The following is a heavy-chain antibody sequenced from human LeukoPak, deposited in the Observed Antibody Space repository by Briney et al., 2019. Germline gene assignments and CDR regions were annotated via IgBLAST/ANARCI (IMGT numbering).Heavy chain of an antibody. J-gene: IGHJ4*02. D-gene: IGHD5-12*01. CDR1: GYTFTGYC. CDR3: AIDREGGYDKGPFDY. CDR2: IDPNSGGT. V-gene: IGHV1-2*06. Sequence: ASVKVSCKASGYTFTGYCMHWVRQAPGQGLEWMGRIDPNSGGTSYAQKFQGRVTMSRATSISTAYMELSRLTSDDTTVYYCAIDREGGYDKGPFDYWGQGTLVTVSS.